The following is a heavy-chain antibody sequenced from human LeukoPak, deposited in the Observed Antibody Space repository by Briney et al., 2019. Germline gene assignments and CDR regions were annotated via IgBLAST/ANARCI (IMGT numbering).Heavy chain of an antibody. J-gene: IGHJ4*02. CDR2: ISSSSSTM. CDR3: ARADY. V-gene: IGHV3-48*03. Sequence: GGSLRLSCAAFGFTFSSYEMNWVRQAPGKGLEWVSYISSSSSTMYYADSVRGRFTISRDNAKNSLYLQMDSLRAEDTAVYYCARADYWGQGTLVTVSS. CDR1: GFTFSSYE.